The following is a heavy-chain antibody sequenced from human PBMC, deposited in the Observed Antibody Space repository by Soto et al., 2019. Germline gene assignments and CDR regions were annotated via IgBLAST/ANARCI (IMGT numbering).Heavy chain of an antibody. J-gene: IGHJ4*02. CDR1: GFTFSNSW. Sequence: EVHLVESGGGFIQPGGSLRLSCAASGFTFSNSWLSWVRQAPGKGLEWVANLNQGANEKNYVDSVNGRFAVSRDNDKSTLYLQMDSLSADDTAVYYCARDPGWGALDYWGRGTLVTVSS. CDR2: LNQGANEK. CDR3: ARDPGWGALDY. D-gene: IGHD7-27*01. V-gene: IGHV3-7*01.